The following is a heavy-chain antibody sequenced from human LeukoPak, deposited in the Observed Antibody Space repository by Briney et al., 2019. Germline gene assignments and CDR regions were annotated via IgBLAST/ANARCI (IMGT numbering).Heavy chain of an antibody. CDR1: GFTFRSYG. V-gene: IGHV3-15*01. D-gene: IGHD4-17*01. CDR3: TAHLPDYGDYEDFDY. CDR2: IKSKTDGGTT. Sequence: KPGGSLRLSCAASGFTFRSYGMHWVRQAPGKGLEWVGRIKSKTDGGTTDYAAPVKGRFTISRDDSKNTLYLQMNSLKTEDTAVYYCTAHLPDYGDYEDFDYWGQGTLVTVSS. J-gene: IGHJ4*02.